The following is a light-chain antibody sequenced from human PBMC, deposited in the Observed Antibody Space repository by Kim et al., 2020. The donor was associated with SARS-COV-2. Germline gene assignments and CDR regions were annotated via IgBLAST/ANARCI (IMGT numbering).Light chain of an antibody. V-gene: IGKV1-9*01. Sequence: DIQLTQSPSFLSASVGDRVTITCRASQDISNYLAWYQQRPGKAPKLLVYVASTLQSGVPSRFSGSGSGTEFTLTISSLQPEDFATYYCQRLNSYLYTFGQGTKLEIK. CDR1: QDISNY. J-gene: IGKJ2*01. CDR3: QRLNSYLYT. CDR2: VAS.